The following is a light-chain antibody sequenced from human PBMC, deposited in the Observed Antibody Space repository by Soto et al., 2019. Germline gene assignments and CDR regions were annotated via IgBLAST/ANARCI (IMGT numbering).Light chain of an antibody. CDR3: QQYNKWPRT. Sequence: EVVLTQSPVTLSLSPGERATLSCRASQRVSGSYLAWYQQKPGQPPRLLIYAASTRATGVPDRFSASGSATEFTLTISSLQSEDFAVYYCQQYNKWPRTFGQGTKVDIK. CDR1: QRVSGSY. CDR2: AAS. V-gene: IGKV3-15*01. J-gene: IGKJ1*01.